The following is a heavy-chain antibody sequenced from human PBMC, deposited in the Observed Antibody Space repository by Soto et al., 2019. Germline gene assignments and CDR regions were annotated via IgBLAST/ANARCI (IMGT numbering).Heavy chain of an antibody. V-gene: IGHV1-46*03. D-gene: IGHD3-22*01. J-gene: IGHJ4*02. CDR3: AQTATDSRGYYYCDY. CDR2: INPSGGST. Sequence: ASVKVSCKASGYTFTSYYMHWVRQAPGQGLEWMGIINPSGGSTSYAQKFQGRVTMTRDTSTSTVYMELSSLRSEDTAVYYCAQTATDSRGYYYCDYWGQGTLVTVSS. CDR1: GYTFTSYY.